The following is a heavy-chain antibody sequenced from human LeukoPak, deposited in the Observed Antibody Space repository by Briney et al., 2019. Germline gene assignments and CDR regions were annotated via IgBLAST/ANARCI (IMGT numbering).Heavy chain of an antibody. CDR1: GFTFDDYA. Sequence: GRSLRLSCAASGFTFDDYAMHWVRQAPGKGLEWVSGISWNSGSIGYADSVKGRFTISRDNAKNSLYLQTNSLRAEDMALYYCAKAAGSSSEYYFDYWGQGTLVTVSS. J-gene: IGHJ4*02. D-gene: IGHD6-6*01. CDR2: ISWNSGSI. V-gene: IGHV3-9*03. CDR3: AKAAGSSSEYYFDY.